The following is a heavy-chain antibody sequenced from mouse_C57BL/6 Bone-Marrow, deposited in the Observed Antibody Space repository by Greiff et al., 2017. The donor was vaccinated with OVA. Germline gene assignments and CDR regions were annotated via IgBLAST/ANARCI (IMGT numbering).Heavy chain of an antibody. CDR1: GYAFTNYL. Sequence: QVQLKQSGAELVRPGTSVKVSCKASGYAFTNYLIEWVKQRPGQGLEWIGVINPGSGGTNYNEKFKGKATLTADKSSSTAYMQLSSLTSEDSAVYFCARPPYYYGSSHWYFDVWGTGTTVTVSS. V-gene: IGHV1-54*01. CDR2: INPGSGGT. D-gene: IGHD1-1*01. CDR3: ARPPYYYGSSHWYFDV. J-gene: IGHJ1*03.